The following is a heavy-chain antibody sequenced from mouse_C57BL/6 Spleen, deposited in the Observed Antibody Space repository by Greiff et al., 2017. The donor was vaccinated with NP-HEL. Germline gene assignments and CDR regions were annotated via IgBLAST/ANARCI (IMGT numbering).Heavy chain of an antibody. J-gene: IGHJ2*02. D-gene: IGHD1-1*01. Sequence: EVQRVESEGGLVQPGSSMKLSCTASGFTFSDYYMAWVRQVPEKGLEWVANINYDGSSTYYLDSLKSRFIISRDNAKHILYLQMSSLKPADTATYSCASFITTVVPYFDYWGQGTSLTVSS. CDR2: INYDGSST. CDR3: ASFITTVVPYFDY. CDR1: GFTFSDYY. V-gene: IGHV5-16*01.